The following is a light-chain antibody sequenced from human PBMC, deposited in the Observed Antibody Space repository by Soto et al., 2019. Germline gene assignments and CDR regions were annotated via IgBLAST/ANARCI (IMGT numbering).Light chain of an antibody. J-gene: IGKJ5*01. CDR2: DAS. Sequence: EIMLTQSPGTLSLSPGERATLSCRASQSVSNNYLAWYQQKPGQAPRLLIYDASKRATGIPARFSGSGSGTNFTLTISSLEPEDFAVYYCQQRRSWQVTFGQGTRWRL. CDR1: QSVSNNY. V-gene: IGKV3D-20*02. CDR3: QQRRSWQVT.